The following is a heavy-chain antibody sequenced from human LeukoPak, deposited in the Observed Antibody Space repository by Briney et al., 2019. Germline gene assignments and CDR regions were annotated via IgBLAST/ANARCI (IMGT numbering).Heavy chain of an antibody. D-gene: IGHD3-16*02. J-gene: IGHJ4*01. Sequence: TGGSLRLSCAASGFNFGSYAMDWVRQAPGKGLEWVGDISHDGGYQSYAVSVRGRFAISRDNSKNTLFLQMNSLRPEDAAVYYCATESSLSNWGHGTLVTVSS. CDR2: ISHDGGYQ. CDR3: ATESSLSN. CDR1: GFNFGSYA. V-gene: IGHV3-30*03.